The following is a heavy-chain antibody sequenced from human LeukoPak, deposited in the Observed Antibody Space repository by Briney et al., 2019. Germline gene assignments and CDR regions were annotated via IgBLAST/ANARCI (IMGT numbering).Heavy chain of an antibody. CDR1: GYTLTELS. V-gene: IGHV1-2*02. Sequence: ASVRVSCKVSGYTLTELSMHWVRQAPGKGLEWMGWINPNSGGANYAQKFQGRVTMTTDTSTSTAYMELRRLRSDDTAVYYCERDHRYSYGFSGLYYYYYYMDVWGKGTTVTVSS. CDR3: ERDHRYSYGFSGLYYYYYYMDV. D-gene: IGHD5-18*01. J-gene: IGHJ6*03. CDR2: INPNSGGA.